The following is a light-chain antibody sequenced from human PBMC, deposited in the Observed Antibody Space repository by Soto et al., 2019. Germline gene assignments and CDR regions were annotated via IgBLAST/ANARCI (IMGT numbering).Light chain of an antibody. J-gene: IGKJ4*01. CDR2: KTS. CDR1: QSFSTW. Sequence: DIQMTQSPSTLSASVGDRVTITCRASQSFSTWLALYQQKPGKAPNLLIYKTSILESGVSSRFSGSGSGTECTLTISSLQPDDFATYYCQQYNSNPLTFGGGTKVEIK. V-gene: IGKV1-5*03. CDR3: QQYNSNPLT.